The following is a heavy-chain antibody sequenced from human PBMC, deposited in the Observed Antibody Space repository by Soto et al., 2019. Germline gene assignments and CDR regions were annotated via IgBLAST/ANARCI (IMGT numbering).Heavy chain of an antibody. Sequence: EGQLLESGGGLVQPGGSLRLYCAASGFTFSRYAMSWVRQAPGKGLEWVSAISGSGGSTYYADSVKGRFTISRDNSKNTLYLQMNSLRAEDTAVYYCAKDGGYAYYDSSGYYFGYWGQGTLVTVSS. D-gene: IGHD3-22*01. CDR1: GFTFSRYA. V-gene: IGHV3-23*01. CDR2: ISGSGGST. CDR3: AKDGGYAYYDSSGYYFGY. J-gene: IGHJ4*02.